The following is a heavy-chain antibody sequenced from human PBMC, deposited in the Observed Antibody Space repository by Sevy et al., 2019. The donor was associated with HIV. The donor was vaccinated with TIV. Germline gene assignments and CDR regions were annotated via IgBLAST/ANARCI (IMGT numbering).Heavy chain of an antibody. D-gene: IGHD6-19*01. CDR1: GFTFTSSA. J-gene: IGHJ4*02. Sequence: ASVKVSCKASGFTFTSSAVQWVRQARGQRLEWIGWIVVGSGNTNYAQKFQERVTITRDMSTSTAYMELSSLGSEDTAVYYCAAEGIAVAGTGGFDYWGQGTLVTVSS. CDR2: IVVGSGNT. CDR3: AAEGIAVAGTGGFDY. V-gene: IGHV1-58*01.